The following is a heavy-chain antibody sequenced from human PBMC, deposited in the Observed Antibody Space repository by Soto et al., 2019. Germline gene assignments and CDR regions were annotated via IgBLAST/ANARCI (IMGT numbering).Heavy chain of an antibody. D-gene: IGHD1-1*01. CDR2: MNADNGNT. J-gene: IGHJ4*02. CDR1: GYTFTSYA. Sequence: GVSVKVSCKASGYTFTSYARRWVRQATGQRLEWMGWMNADNGNTNYSQKFQGRVTMTRNTSISTAYMELSSLRSEDTAVYYCARSHWNDFYDFDYWGQGTLVTVSS. CDR3: ARSHWNDFYDFDY. V-gene: IGHV1-8*02.